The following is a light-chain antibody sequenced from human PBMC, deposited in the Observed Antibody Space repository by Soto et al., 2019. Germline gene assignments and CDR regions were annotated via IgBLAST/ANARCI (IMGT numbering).Light chain of an antibody. CDR1: QDISNY. Sequence: DIQMTQSPSSLSASVGDRVTITCQASQDISNYLNWYQQKPGKAPKLLIYDASSLETGVPSRFSGSGSGTDFTLTISSLQPEDFATYYCQQYDNLPLIFGQGTRLEI. V-gene: IGKV1-33*01. J-gene: IGKJ5*01. CDR3: QQYDNLPLI. CDR2: DAS.